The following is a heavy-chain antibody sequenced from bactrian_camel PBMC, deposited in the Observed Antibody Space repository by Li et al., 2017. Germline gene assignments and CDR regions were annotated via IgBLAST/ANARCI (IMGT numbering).Heavy chain of an antibody. CDR3: AARGPYCYTKLSVRDFTY. Sequence: GGSVQAGGSLRLSCAASGRTYGRNCMAWFRQAPGKEREGVARIATGSGNTYYADSVKGRFTISQDNAKNTVYLQMNSLKPEDTAMYYCAARGPYCYTKLSVRDFTYWGQGTQVTVS. CDR2: IATGSGNT. J-gene: IGHJ6*01. V-gene: IGHV3S25*01. CDR1: GRTYGRNC. D-gene: IGHD2*01.